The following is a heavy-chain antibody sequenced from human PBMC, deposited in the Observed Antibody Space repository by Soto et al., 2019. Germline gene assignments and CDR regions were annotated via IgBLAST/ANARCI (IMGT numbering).Heavy chain of an antibody. CDR1: AGSLKSGSYS. Sequence: PSQTLSLTCTVSAGSLKSGSYSWSWIRQPPGKGLEWIGYVYHTGRTSYNPSLKSRVSISMDTSKNQFSLNLDSVTAADTAVYFCARDFAYFDSWGQGTLVTVSS. V-gene: IGHV4-61*01. CDR3: ARDFAYFDS. D-gene: IGHD2-21*01. CDR2: VYHTGRT. J-gene: IGHJ4*02.